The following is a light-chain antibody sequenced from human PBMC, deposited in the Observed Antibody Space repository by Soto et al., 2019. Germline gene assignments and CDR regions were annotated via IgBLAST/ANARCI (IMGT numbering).Light chain of an antibody. CDR2: ASS. V-gene: IGKV1-39*01. CDR3: QQSYSTPTIT. CDR1: QSISDY. Sequence: DIKMTQSPSSLSASVGDRVTITCRANQSISDYLNWYQQKPGKAPKFLIYASSSLQSGVPSRFRGSGSGTDFILTISSLQPEDFATYYCQQSYSTPTITFGQGTRLEIK. J-gene: IGKJ5*01.